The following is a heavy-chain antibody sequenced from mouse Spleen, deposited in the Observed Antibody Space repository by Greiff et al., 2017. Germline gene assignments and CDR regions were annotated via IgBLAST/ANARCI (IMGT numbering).Heavy chain of an antibody. J-gene: IGHJ4*01. V-gene: IGHV1-22*01. CDR1: GYTFTDYN. CDR2: INPNNGGT. D-gene: IGHD2-10*02. Sequence: VKLQQSGPELVKPGASVKMSCKASGYTFTDYNMHWVKQSHGKSLEWIGYINPNNGGTSYNQKFKGKATLTVNKSSSTAYMELRSLTSEDSAVYYCARGVWPRDYYAMDYWGQGTSVTVSS. CDR3: ARGVWPRDYYAMDY.